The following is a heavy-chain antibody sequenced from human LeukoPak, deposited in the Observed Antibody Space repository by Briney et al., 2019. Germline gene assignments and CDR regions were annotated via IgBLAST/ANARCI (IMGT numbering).Heavy chain of an antibody. D-gene: IGHD1-26*01. V-gene: IGHV3-74*01. Sequence: GGSLRLSCAASGFTFSRYGIHWVRQAPGKGLVWVSRINSDGSSTYYADPVKGRFTISRDNSKNTLYLQMNSLRAEDTAVYYCANGTKIVGATTVGYWGQGTLVTVSS. CDR3: ANGTKIVGATTVGY. J-gene: IGHJ4*02. CDR1: GFTFSRYG. CDR2: INSDGSST.